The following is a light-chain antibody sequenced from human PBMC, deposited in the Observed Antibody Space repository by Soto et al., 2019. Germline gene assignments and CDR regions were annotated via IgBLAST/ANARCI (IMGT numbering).Light chain of an antibody. V-gene: IGLV1-51*01. CDR1: SSSIGGNP. Sequence: QSALGRRPSLSAAPGQTVTLSCYGSSSSIGGNPLLLYQQPPGTAPKLLIYDDNRRPSGIPDRFSGSNSGTSATLGINGFQTGDEADYYCGSSDISLSAYVFGTGTKVT. CDR2: DDN. J-gene: IGLJ1*01. CDR3: GSSDISLSAYV.